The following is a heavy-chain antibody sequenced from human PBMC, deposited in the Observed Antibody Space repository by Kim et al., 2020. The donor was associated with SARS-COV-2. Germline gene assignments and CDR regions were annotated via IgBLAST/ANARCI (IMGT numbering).Heavy chain of an antibody. CDR1: GFTFSTFA. CDR3: AKGYGSD. D-gene: IGHD6-19*01. J-gene: IGHJ4*02. Sequence: GGSLRLSCVASGFTFSTFAMPWVRQAPGKGLEWVSSIGRSGDSTNYTDSVKGRFTISRDDAKSTLYLKMNSLTAEDTAVYYCAKGYGSDWGQGTLVTVSS. CDR2: IGRSGDST. V-gene: IGHV3-23*01.